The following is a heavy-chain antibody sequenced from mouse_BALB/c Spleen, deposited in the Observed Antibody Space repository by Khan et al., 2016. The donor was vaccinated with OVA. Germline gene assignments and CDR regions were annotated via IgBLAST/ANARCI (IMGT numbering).Heavy chain of an antibody. Sequence: IQLVQSGPELVKPGASVKMSCKASGYTFPSYVMHWVKQKPGQGLEWIGYINPYNDGTKYNEKFKGKATLTSDKSSSTAYMELSSLTSEDSAVYYCARRDYFGSSSFAYWGQGTLVTVSA. J-gene: IGHJ3*01. CDR3: ARRDYFGSSSFAY. D-gene: IGHD1-1*01. CDR1: GYTFPSYV. CDR2: INPYNDGT. V-gene: IGHV1S136*01.